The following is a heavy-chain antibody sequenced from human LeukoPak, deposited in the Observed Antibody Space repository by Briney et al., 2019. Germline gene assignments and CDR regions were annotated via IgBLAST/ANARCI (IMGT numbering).Heavy chain of an antibody. D-gene: IGHD2-21*02. CDR2: IWYDGSNK. CDR1: GFTFNSYS. J-gene: IGHJ4*02. CDR3: ARAVVVTAMSDY. Sequence: GGSLRLSCAAFGFTFNSYSMNWVRQAPGKGLEWVAVIWYDGSNKYYADSVKGRFTISRDNSKNTLYLQMNSLRAEDTAVYYCARAVVVTAMSDYWGQGTLVTVSS. V-gene: IGHV3-33*08.